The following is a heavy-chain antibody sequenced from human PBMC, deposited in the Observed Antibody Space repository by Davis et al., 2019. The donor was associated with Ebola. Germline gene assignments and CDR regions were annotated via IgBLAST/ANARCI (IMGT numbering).Heavy chain of an antibody. D-gene: IGHD3-16*01. J-gene: IGHJ6*02. CDR2: IKQDGNEI. Sequence: GGSLRLSCAASGFTFSSYWMSWVRQAPGKGLEWVANIKQDGNEIYYVDSVKGRFTISRDNAKNSLYLQMNSLRAGDTAVYYCAKGGDMDVWGQGTTVTVSS. V-gene: IGHV3-7*01. CDR3: AKGGDMDV. CDR1: GFTFSSYW.